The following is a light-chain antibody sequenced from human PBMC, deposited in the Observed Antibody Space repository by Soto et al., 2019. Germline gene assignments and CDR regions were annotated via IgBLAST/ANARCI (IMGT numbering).Light chain of an antibody. CDR1: QDISNY. Sequence: DIQMTQSPPSLSASVGDRVTITCQASQDISNYLNWYQQKPGKAPKLLIYDASNLETGVPSRFSGSGSGTDFTFTISSLQPEDIATYYCQQYDNLPLTFGGGTKVDIK. CDR3: QQYDNLPLT. J-gene: IGKJ4*01. V-gene: IGKV1-33*01. CDR2: DAS.